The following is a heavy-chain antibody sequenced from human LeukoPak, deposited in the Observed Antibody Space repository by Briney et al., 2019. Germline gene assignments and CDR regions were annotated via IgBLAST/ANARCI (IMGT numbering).Heavy chain of an antibody. J-gene: IGHJ5*02. D-gene: IGHD3-10*01. CDR2: INPNSGGT. Sequence: ASVKVSCKASGYTFTGYYMHWVRQAPGQGLELMGWINPNSGGTNYAQKFQGRVTMTRDTSISTAYMELRRLRSDDTAVYYCARVRGAKRDNWFDPWGQGTLVTVSS. V-gene: IGHV1-2*02. CDR1: GYTFTGYY. CDR3: ARVRGAKRDNWFDP.